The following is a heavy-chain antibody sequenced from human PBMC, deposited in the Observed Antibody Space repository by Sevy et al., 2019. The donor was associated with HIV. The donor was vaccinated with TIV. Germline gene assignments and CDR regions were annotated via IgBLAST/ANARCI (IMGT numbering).Heavy chain of an antibody. CDR2: INPNSGGT. Sequence: ASVKVSCKASGYTFTDYYMNWVRQAPGQGLEWMGWINPNSGGTHFAQTFQGRVTMTRDTSTSTAYMELSSLRSDDTAVYYCARDAAGGSYLDFWGRGTLVTVSS. V-gene: IGHV1-2*02. D-gene: IGHD1-26*01. CDR1: GYTFTDYY. CDR3: ARDAAGGSYLDF. J-gene: IGHJ4*02.